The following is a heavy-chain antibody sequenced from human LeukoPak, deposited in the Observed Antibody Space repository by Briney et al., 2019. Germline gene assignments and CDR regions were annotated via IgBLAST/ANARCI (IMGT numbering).Heavy chain of an antibody. Sequence: GGSLRLSCAASGFTFDDYAMHWVRHAPGKGLEWVSGISWNSGSIGYADSVKGRFTISRDNAKNSLYLQMNSLRAEDTALYYCAKDKVYRRIAAAGHDAFDIWGQGTMVTVSS. V-gene: IGHV3-9*01. CDR3: AKDKVYRRIAAAGHDAFDI. D-gene: IGHD6-13*01. CDR1: GFTFDDYA. CDR2: ISWNSGSI. J-gene: IGHJ3*02.